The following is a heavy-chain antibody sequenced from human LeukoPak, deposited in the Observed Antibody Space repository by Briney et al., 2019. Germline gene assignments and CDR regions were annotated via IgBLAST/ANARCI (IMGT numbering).Heavy chain of an antibody. CDR2: IFYSGST. D-gene: IGHD3-22*01. CDR3: ARGLN. CDR1: GASISNRNYY. J-gene: IGHJ4*02. Sequence: PSETLPLTCTVSGASISNRNYYWGWIRQPPGKGLEWIGSIFYSGSTYYNPSLKSRVTISVDTSKNQFSLKLSSVTAADTAVYYCARGLNWGQGTLVTVSS. V-gene: IGHV4-39*01.